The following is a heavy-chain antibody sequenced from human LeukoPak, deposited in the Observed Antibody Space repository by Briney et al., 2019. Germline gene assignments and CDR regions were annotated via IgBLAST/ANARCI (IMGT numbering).Heavy chain of an antibody. J-gene: IGHJ6*03. V-gene: IGHV3-43*02. CDR1: GFTFDDYA. CDR3: AKDGILLWFGEVYYYMDV. Sequence: GGSLRLSCAASGFTFDDYAMHWVRQAPGKGLEWVSLISGDGGSTYYADSVKGRSTISRDNSKNSLYLQMNSLRTEDTALYYCAKDGILLWFGEVYYYMDVWGKGTTVTVSS. D-gene: IGHD3-10*01. CDR2: ISGDGGST.